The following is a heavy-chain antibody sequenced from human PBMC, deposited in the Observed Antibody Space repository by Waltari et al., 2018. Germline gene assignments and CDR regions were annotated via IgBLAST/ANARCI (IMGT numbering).Heavy chain of an antibody. V-gene: IGHV3-21*01. CDR2: ISSTSTYI. J-gene: IGHJ4*02. D-gene: IGHD1-1*01. Sequence: EVQLVESGGGLVKPGGSLRLSCAASGFTFRSYSMNWVRRAPGKGLEWVSSISSTSTYIYYADSVKGRFTISRDNAKNSLYLQMNSLRVEDTAVYYCARTRGITTNPSDYWGQGTLVTVSS. CDR3: ARTRGITTNPSDY. CDR1: GFTFRSYS.